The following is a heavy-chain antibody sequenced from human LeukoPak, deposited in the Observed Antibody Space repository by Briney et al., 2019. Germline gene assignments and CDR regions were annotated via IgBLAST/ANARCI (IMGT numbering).Heavy chain of an antibody. J-gene: IGHJ5*02. V-gene: IGHV4-4*07. CDR1: GGSISSYY. Sequence: PSETLSLTCTVSGGSISSYYWSWIRQPAGKGLEWIGRIYTSGSTNYNPSLKSRVTMSVDTSKNQFSLKLSSVTAADTAVYYCAREGGYCSSTSCYTGNNWFDPWGQGTLVTVSS. CDR3: AREGGYCSSTSCYTGNNWFDP. CDR2: IYTSGST. D-gene: IGHD2-2*02.